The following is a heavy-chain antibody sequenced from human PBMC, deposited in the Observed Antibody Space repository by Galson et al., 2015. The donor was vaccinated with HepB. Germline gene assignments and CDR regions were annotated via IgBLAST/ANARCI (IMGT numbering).Heavy chain of an antibody. CDR1: GYTFTSYG. D-gene: IGHD3-22*01. Sequence: SVKVSCKASGYTFTSYGISWVRQAPGQGLEWMGRISTYNGDTNYAKKLQGRVTMTIDTSTSIAYMDVRSLRSDDTAVYYCARAGSGYDLHFDYWGQGTLVTVSS. CDR3: ARAGSGYDLHFDY. CDR2: ISTYNGDT. V-gene: IGHV1-18*01. J-gene: IGHJ4*02.